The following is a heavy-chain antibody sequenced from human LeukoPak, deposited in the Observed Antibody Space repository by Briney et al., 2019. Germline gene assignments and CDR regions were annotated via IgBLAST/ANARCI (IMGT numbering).Heavy chain of an antibody. J-gene: IGHJ4*02. D-gene: IGHD3-10*01. CDR3: ARVGAGSYYKATDY. Sequence: GGSLRLSCAASGFTLSSYEMNWVRQAPGKGLEWVSYISSSGSTIYYADSVKGRFAISRDNAKNSLYLQMNSLRAEDTAVYYCARVGAGSYYKATDYWGQGTLVTVSS. V-gene: IGHV3-48*03. CDR2: ISSSGSTI. CDR1: GFTLSSYE.